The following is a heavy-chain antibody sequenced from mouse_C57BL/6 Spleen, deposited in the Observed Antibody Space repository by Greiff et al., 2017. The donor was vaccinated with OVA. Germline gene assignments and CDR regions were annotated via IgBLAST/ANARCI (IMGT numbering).Heavy chain of an antibody. D-gene: IGHD1-1*01. J-gene: IGHJ1*03. Sequence: EVQRVESGGGLVQPKGSLKLSCAASGFSFNTYAMNWVRQAPGKGLEWVARIRSKSNNYATYYADSVKDRFTISRDDSESMLYLQMNNLKTEDTAMYYCVRSYYGSSYVWYFDVWGTGTTVTVSS. CDR2: IRSKSNNYAT. V-gene: IGHV10-1*01. CDR3: VRSYYGSSYVWYFDV. CDR1: GFSFNTYA.